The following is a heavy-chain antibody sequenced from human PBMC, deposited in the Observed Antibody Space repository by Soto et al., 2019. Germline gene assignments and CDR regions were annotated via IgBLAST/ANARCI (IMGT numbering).Heavy chain of an antibody. V-gene: IGHV4-30-4*01. CDR2: IYYSGTT. CDR3: ASDVGYYYESSGYNWFDP. Sequence: RSLTCTVSGGSISSCNYYWSWIRQPPGKGLEWIGYIYYSGTTYYNPSLKSRVTMSVDTSKNQFSLKLSSVTAADTAVYYCASDVGYYYESSGYNWFDPWGKGTLVTVSS. J-gene: IGHJ5*02. CDR1: GGSISSCNYY. D-gene: IGHD3-22*01.